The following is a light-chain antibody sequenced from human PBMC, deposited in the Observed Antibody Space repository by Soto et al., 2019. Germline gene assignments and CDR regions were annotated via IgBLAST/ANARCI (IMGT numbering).Light chain of an antibody. Sequence: QSVLTQPASVSGSPGQSITISCTGTSSDIGSYHLVSWYQHHSGKAPKLISSKVSQWPSGVSDRFSASKSGSTASLTIYGLQAEDEADYYCCSYAGSNWGYVFGTGTKVTVL. CDR2: KVS. CDR3: CSYAGSNWGYV. CDR1: SSDIGSYHL. V-gene: IGLV2-23*02. J-gene: IGLJ1*01.